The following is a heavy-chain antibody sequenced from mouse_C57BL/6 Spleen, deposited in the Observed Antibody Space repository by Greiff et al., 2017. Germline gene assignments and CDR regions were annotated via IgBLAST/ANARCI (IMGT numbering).Heavy chain of an antibody. J-gene: IGHJ3*01. CDR1: GYTFTSYW. D-gene: IGHD3-2*02. Sequence: QVHVKQSGAELVKPGASVKMSCKASGYTFTSYWITWVKQRPGQGLEWIGDIYPGSGSTNYNEKFKSKATLTVDTSSSTAYMQLSSLTSEDSAVYYCARDSSGFAYWGQGTLVTVSA. CDR2: IYPGSGST. V-gene: IGHV1-55*01. CDR3: ARDSSGFAY.